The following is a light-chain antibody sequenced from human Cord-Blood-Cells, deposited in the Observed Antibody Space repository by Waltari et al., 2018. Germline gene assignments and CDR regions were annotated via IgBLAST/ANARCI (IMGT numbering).Light chain of an antibody. J-gene: IGLJ2*01. V-gene: IGLV2-23*01. CDR3: CSYAGSSTYVV. CDR2: EGS. CDR1: SSDVGSYNL. Sequence: QSALPQPASVSGSPGQSITLSCTGTSSDVGSYNLVSWYHQHPGKAPKLMIYEGSKRPSGVSNRFSGSKYGNTASLTISGLQAEDDADYYCCSYAGSSTYVVFGGGTKLTVL.